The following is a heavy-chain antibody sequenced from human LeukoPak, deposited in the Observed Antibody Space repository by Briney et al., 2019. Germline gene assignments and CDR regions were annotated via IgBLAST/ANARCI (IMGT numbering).Heavy chain of an antibody. CDR3: ARGTREMATIYYFDY. J-gene: IGHJ4*02. D-gene: IGHD5-24*01. CDR1: GYTFTSYY. CDR2: INPSGGST. Sequence: ASVKVSCKASGYTFTSYYMHWVRQAPGQGLEWMGIINPSGGSTSYAQKFQGRVTMTRDMSTSTVYMELSSLRSEDTAVYYCARGTREMATIYYFDYWGQGTLVTVSS. V-gene: IGHV1-46*01.